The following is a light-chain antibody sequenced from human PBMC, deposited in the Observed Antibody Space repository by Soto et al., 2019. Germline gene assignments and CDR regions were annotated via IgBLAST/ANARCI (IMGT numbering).Light chain of an antibody. J-gene: IGKJ1*01. CDR1: QSISSY. CDR2: AAS. CDR3: QQSYSTPRT. V-gene: IGKV1-39*01. Sequence: EIQMTQSPSSLSASVGDRVINTCRASQSISSYLNWYQQKPGKAPKLLIYAASSLQSGVPSRFSGSGSGTDFTLTISSLQPEDFATYYCQQSYSTPRTFGQGTKVDIK.